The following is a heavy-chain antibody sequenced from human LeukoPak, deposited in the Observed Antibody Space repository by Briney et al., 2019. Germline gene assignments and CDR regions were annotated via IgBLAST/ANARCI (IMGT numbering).Heavy chain of an antibody. V-gene: IGHV3-30*02. D-gene: IGHD3-22*01. J-gene: IGHJ4*02. Sequence: GGSLRLSCAPSGFTFSSYGMHWVRQAPGKGLEWVAFIRYDGSNKYYTDSVKGRFIIPRDISKNTLDLQMSSLRAEDTAVYYCAKGNYYDSSGYYYRDWGQGTPVTVSS. CDR1: GFTFSSYG. CDR3: AKGNYYDSSGYYYRD. CDR2: IRYDGSNK.